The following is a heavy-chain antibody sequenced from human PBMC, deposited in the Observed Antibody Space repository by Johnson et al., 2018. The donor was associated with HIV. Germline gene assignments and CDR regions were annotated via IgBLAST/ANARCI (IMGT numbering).Heavy chain of an antibody. CDR1: GFTISSNY. J-gene: IGHJ3*02. Sequence: VQLVESGGGLIQPGGSLRLSCAASGFTISSNYMSWVRQAPGKGLEWVSVMYSDGRTFYADSVKGRFTISRDNSKNTLYLQMNSLRVDDTAVYYVRVVGDAFDIWGQGTMVTVSS. CDR2: MYSDGRT. V-gene: IGHV3-66*03. D-gene: IGHD2-15*01. CDR3: RVVGDAFDI.